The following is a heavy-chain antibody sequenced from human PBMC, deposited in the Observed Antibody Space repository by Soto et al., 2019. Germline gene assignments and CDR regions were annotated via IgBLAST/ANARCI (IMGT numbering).Heavy chain of an antibody. CDR2: IYWDDDK. Sequence: SGPTPVNPTQTLTLTCTFSGFSLSTSGVGVGWIRQPPGKALEWLALIYWDDDKRYSPSLKSRLTITKDTSKNQVVLTMTNMDPVDTATYYCAHVVLGVWGSYRSCYFDYWGQGTLVTVSS. CDR3: AHVVLGVWGSYRSCYFDY. D-gene: IGHD3-16*02. CDR1: GFSLSTSGVG. J-gene: IGHJ4*02. V-gene: IGHV2-5*02.